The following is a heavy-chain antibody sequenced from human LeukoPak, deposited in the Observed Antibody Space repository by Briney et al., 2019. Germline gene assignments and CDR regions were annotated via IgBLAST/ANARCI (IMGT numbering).Heavy chain of an antibody. J-gene: IGHJ3*02. Sequence: GASLKISCKGSGYSFTSYWICWVRQMPGKGLEWMRIIYPGDSDTRYSPSFQGQVTISADKSISTAYLQWSSLKASDSAMYYCATNTMFRGIHAFDIWGQGTMVTVSS. V-gene: IGHV5-51*01. D-gene: IGHD3-10*01. CDR2: IYPGDSDT. CDR1: GYSFTSYW. CDR3: ATNTMFRGIHAFDI.